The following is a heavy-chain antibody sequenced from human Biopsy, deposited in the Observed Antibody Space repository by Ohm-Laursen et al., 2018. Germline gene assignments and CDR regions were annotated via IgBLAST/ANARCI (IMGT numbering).Heavy chain of an antibody. CDR2: ISGSGGST. CDR1: GFSFANYA. V-gene: IGHV3-23*01. D-gene: IGHD2-2*01. Sequence: SRRLSCTASGFSFANYAMNWVRQAPGKGLEWVSTISGSGGSTYYADSVKGRFTISRDASKNTLYLLMNSLRAEDTAMYYCAKGGYFSSTNCFMEGDYWGQGTLGTVS. J-gene: IGHJ4*02. CDR3: AKGGYFSSTNCFMEGDY.